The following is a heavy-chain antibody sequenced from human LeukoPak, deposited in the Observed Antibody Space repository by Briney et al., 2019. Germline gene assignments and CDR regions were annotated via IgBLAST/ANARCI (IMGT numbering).Heavy chain of an antibody. D-gene: IGHD2-15*01. Sequence: GGSLRLSCAASGFTFDDYAMHWVRQAPGKGLEWVSGISWNSGSRDYADSVKGRFTISRDNAKNSLYLQMNSLRTEDTALYYCAKDMGNCSGGSCYSSAFDYWGQGTLVTVSS. J-gene: IGHJ4*02. CDR1: GFTFDDYA. V-gene: IGHV3-9*01. CDR3: AKDMGNCSGGSCYSSAFDY. CDR2: ISWNSGSR.